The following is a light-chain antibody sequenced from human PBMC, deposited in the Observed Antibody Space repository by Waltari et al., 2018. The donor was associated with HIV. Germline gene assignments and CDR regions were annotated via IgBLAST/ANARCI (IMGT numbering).Light chain of an antibody. CDR3: QQSYSSPPT. Sequence: DIQMTQSPSSLSTSVGDSVTITCLASQSINNYLNWYLQRPGEAPKLLIYAASSLQVGVPPRFSGSGSGTDFTLTISTLQPEDFATYFCQQSYSSPPTFGQGTKLEIK. V-gene: IGKV1-39*01. J-gene: IGKJ1*01. CDR1: QSINNY. CDR2: AAS.